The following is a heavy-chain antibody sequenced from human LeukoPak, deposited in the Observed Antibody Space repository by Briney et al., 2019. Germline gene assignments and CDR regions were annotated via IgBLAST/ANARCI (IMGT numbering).Heavy chain of an antibody. V-gene: IGHV3-23*01. CDR2: ISASGGST. Sequence: GGSLRLSCADSGFTFSSYAMSWVRQAPGKGLEWVSAISASGGSTYYADSVKGRFTISRDNSKNTLYLQMNSLRAEDTAVYYCAKDVVSTRQNFDYWGQGTLVTVSS. CDR1: GFTFSSYA. J-gene: IGHJ4*02. D-gene: IGHD5/OR15-5a*01. CDR3: AKDVVSTRQNFDY.